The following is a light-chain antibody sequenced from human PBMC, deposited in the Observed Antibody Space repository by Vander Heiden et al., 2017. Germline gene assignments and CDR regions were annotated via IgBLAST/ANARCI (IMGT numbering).Light chain of an antibody. CDR3: AAWDDSLSGRV. Sequence: QSVLTQPPSASGPPGQRVTISCSGSSSNIGINYVFWYQQLPGTAPKLLIYDNTHRPSGVPERFSCSKSGTSASLAISGLRSDDEADYYCAAWDDSLSGRVFGGGTKLTVL. CDR1: SSNIGINY. CDR2: DNT. J-gene: IGLJ3*02. V-gene: IGLV1-47*02.